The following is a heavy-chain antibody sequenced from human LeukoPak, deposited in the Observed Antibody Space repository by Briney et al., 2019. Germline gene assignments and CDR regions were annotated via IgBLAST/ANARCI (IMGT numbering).Heavy chain of an antibody. Sequence: SETLSLTCTVSGGSISSGSYFWGWVRQPPGKGLEWIGSIYDSVNTYYNPSLKSRVTVSIDTSKSHFSLKLNSVTAADTAVYYCARAYTSGWPHAFDIWGQGTMVTVSS. D-gene: IGHD6-19*01. CDR1: GGSISSGSYF. V-gene: IGHV4-39*02. CDR3: ARAYTSGWPHAFDI. J-gene: IGHJ3*02. CDR2: IYDSVNT.